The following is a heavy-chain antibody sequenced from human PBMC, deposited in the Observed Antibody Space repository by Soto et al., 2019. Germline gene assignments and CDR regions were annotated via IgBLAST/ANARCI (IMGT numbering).Heavy chain of an antibody. Sequence: PGGSLRLSCAASGFTFSSYSMNWVRQAPGKGLEWVSYISSSSSTIYYADSVKGRFTISRDNAKNSLYLQMNSLRAEDTAVYYCCDGFWSGPNYRAQGTLVTVSS. D-gene: IGHD3-3*01. CDR2: ISSSSSTI. J-gene: IGHJ4*02. CDR3: CDGFWSGPNY. CDR1: GFTFSSYS. V-gene: IGHV3-48*01.